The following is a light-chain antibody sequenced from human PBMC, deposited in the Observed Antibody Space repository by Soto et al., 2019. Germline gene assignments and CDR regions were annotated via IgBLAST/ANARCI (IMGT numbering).Light chain of an antibody. V-gene: IGLV7-46*01. CDR3: LLFFSGTHVV. CDR2: DTS. Sequence: QAVVTQEPSLTVSPGGTVTLTCGSSTGAVTSGHYPYWFQQKSGQAPRALIYDTSNKHSWTPARFSGSLLGGKAALTLSGAQPEDEAEYYCLLFFSGTHVVFGGGTQLTVL. CDR1: TGAVTSGHY. J-gene: IGLJ2*01.